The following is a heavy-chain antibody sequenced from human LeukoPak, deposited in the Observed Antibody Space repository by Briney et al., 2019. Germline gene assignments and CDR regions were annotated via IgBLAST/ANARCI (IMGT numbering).Heavy chain of an antibody. Sequence: GGSLRLSCAASGFTFSSYAMSWVRQAPGKGLEWVSAISGSGGSTYYADSVKGRFTISRDNSKNTLYLQMNSLRAEDTAVYYCAKAYPLYYYDSSGGGGGYWGQGTLVTVSS. V-gene: IGHV3-23*01. J-gene: IGHJ4*02. D-gene: IGHD3-22*01. CDR2: ISGSGGST. CDR3: AKAYPLYYYDSSGGGGGY. CDR1: GFTFSSYA.